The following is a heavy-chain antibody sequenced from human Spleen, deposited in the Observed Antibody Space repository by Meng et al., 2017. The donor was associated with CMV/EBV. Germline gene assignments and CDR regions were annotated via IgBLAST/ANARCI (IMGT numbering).Heavy chain of an antibody. CDR2: ISVSSGSI. Sequence: ETLSLTCAASGFSFSTSSMNWVRQAPGKGLEWLSYISVSSGSINYADSVKGRFTISRDNAKNSLYLQMSSLRVEDTAVYYCASGQWTLRYWGQGTLVTVSS. CDR3: ASGQWTLRY. J-gene: IGHJ4*02. V-gene: IGHV3-48*04. D-gene: IGHD2-8*01. CDR1: GFSFSTSS.